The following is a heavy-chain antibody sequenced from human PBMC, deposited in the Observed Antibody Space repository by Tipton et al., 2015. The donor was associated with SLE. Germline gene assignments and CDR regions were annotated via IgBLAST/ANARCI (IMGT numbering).Heavy chain of an antibody. Sequence: LRLSCNVSGVSISSSYWSWIRQPAGKGLEWIGRIYTSGATDDNPSLKSRVSISVDTSNNEFSLKLNSATAADTGIYYCARGVAFDSWGQGTLVTVSS. CDR2: IYTSGAT. CDR1: GVSISSSY. V-gene: IGHV4-4*07. J-gene: IGHJ4*02. CDR3: ARGVAFDS.